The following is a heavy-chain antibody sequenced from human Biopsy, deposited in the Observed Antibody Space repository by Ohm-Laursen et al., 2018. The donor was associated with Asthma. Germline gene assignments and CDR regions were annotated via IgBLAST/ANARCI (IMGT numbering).Heavy chain of an antibody. Sequence: ASVTVSCTASGYNFISFAIHWVRQAPGQRLEWMGWVNTGNGDTKYSQKFQGRVTITRDTSASTAYMELRSLRSEDTATYYCARTYYDFLTGQVKDVFGVWGQGTMVTVSS. CDR3: ARTYYDFLTGQVKDVFGV. V-gene: IGHV1-3*04. D-gene: IGHD3-9*01. CDR2: VNTGNGDT. CDR1: GYNFISFA. J-gene: IGHJ3*01.